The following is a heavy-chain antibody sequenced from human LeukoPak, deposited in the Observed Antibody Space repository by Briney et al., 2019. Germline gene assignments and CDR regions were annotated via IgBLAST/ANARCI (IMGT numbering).Heavy chain of an antibody. V-gene: IGHV4-59*01. J-gene: IGHJ4*02. CDR3: ARVWVGNFDY. Sequence: PSETLSLTCTVSAGSISSYYWSWIRQPPGKGLEWIGCIYYSGSTNYNPSLKSRVTISVDTSKNQFSLKLSSVTAADTAVYYCARVWVGNFDYWGQGTLVTVSS. D-gene: IGHD7-27*01. CDR2: IYYSGST. CDR1: AGSISSYY.